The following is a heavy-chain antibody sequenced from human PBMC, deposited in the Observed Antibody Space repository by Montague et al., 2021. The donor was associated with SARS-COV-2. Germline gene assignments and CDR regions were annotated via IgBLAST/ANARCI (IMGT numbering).Heavy chain of an antibody. D-gene: IGHD3-22*01. CDR2: ICSSGST. V-gene: IGHV4-39*02. CDR3: TVARRYDRGGLD. CDR1: GAPISEHSYS. Sequence: SETLSLTCNVSGAPISEHSYSWSYLPQPPGQGLEWIGNICSSGSTYYTPSPKTRVSIYMDTSKYHFSLRLASVPAADAVNYYCTVARRYDRGGLDWGQGTMITVSS. J-gene: IGHJ4*02.